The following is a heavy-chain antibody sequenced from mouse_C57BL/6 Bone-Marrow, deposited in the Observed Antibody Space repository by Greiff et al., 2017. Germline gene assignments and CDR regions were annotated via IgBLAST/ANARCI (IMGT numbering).Heavy chain of an antibody. D-gene: IGHD4-1*01. CDR1: GYSFTDYN. Sequence: VQLQQSGPELVKPGASVKISCKASGYSFTDYNMNWVKQSNGKSLEWIGVINPNYGTTNYNQKFKGKATLTVDQSSSTAYMQLNSLTSEDSAVYYCARSGLGPYYYAMDYWGQGTSVTVSS. J-gene: IGHJ4*01. CDR3: ARSGLGPYYYAMDY. V-gene: IGHV1-39*01. CDR2: INPNYGTT.